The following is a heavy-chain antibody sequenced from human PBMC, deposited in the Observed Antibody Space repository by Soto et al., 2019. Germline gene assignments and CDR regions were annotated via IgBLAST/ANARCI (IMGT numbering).Heavy chain of an antibody. Sequence: PGGSLRLSCAASGFTFSSYAMSWVRQAPGKGLEWVSAISGSGGSTYYADSVKGQFTISRDNSKNTLYLQMNSLRAEDTAVYYCAKVSGYYDSSGYYLFDYWGQGTLVTVSS. D-gene: IGHD3-22*01. J-gene: IGHJ4*02. CDR2: ISGSGGST. V-gene: IGHV3-23*01. CDR3: AKVSGYYDSSGYYLFDY. CDR1: GFTFSSYA.